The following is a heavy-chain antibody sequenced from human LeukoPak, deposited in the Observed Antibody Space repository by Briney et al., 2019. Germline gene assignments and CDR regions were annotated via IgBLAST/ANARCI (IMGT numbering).Heavy chain of an antibody. CDR3: ARGFRRVSCSSTSCYSTYPFY. J-gene: IGHJ4*02. Sequence: ASVKVSCKASGYTLTSYDINWVRQATGQGLEWMGWMNPNSGNTGYAQKFQGRVTMTRNTSISTAYMELSSLRSEDTAVYYCARGFRRVSCSSTSCYSTYPFYWGQGTLVTVSS. D-gene: IGHD2-2*01. V-gene: IGHV1-8*01. CDR2: MNPNSGNT. CDR1: GYTLTSYD.